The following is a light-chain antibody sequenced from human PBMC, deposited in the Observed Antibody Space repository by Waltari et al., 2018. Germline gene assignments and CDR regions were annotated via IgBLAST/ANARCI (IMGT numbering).Light chain of an antibody. J-gene: IGKJ4*01. CDR3: QQSYRTPPLT. Sequence: DIQMTQSPSSLSASVGDRVTTTCRASQSISGYLNWYQQRPGKAPKVLIYATSSLQSGVPSRFSDSGSGTDFTLTITSLQPEDFATYYCQQSYRTPPLTFGGGTKVEIK. V-gene: IGKV1-39*01. CDR1: QSISGY. CDR2: ATS.